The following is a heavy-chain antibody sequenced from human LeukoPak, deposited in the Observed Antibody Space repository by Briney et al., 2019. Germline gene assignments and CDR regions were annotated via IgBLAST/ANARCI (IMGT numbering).Heavy chain of an antibody. V-gene: IGHV3-74*01. J-gene: IGHJ4*02. Sequence: GGSLRLSCAASGFTFSSYWMQWVRQAPGKGLVWVSRINSDGSSASYADSVKGRFTISRDNAKNTLFPQMNSLRAEDTAVYYCARHLTYGGWNSWGQGTLVTVSS. CDR3: ARHLTYGGWNS. D-gene: IGHD4-23*01. CDR1: GFTFSSYW. CDR2: INSDGSSA.